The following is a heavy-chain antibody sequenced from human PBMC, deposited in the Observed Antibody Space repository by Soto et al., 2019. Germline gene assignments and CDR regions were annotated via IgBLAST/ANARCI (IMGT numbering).Heavy chain of an antibody. CDR1: GYTFTGYF. CDR2: INTNSGAT. J-gene: IGHJ5*02. D-gene: IGHD3-3*01. V-gene: IGHV1-2*02. Sequence: QVQLMQSGAEMKKPGASVKVSCKASGYTFTGYFMHCVRQAPGQGLEWMGWINTNSGATKYAHKFQGRVTMTRDTSISTAYMELSGLTSDDTAVYFCARGGGTILAPLPWGQGTLVTVSS. CDR3: ARGGGTILAPLP.